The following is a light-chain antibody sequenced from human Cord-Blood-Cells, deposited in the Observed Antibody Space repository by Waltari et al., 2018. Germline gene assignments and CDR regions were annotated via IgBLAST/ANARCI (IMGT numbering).Light chain of an antibody. CDR3: NSRDSSGNHHVV. Sequence: SSELTQDPAVSVALGQTVRITCQGESLRRYYARWYQQKPGQAPVLVIYGKNNRPSGIPDRFSGSSSGNTASLTITGAQAEDEADYYCNSRDSSGNHHVVFGGGTKLTVL. V-gene: IGLV3-19*01. J-gene: IGLJ2*01. CDR1: SLRRYY. CDR2: GKN.